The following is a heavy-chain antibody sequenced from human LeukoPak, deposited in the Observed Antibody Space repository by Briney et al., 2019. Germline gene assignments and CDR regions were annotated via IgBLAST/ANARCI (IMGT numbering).Heavy chain of an antibody. V-gene: IGHV3-30*18. CDR3: AKDKDFWSGYYRGVPFYYGMDV. J-gene: IGHJ6*02. Sequence: QPGGSLRLSCAASGLTFSSFDIHWVRQAPGKGLEWVALISYDGSNKYFADSVKGRFTISRDNAKNTLYLQMNSLRAEDTAVYYCAKDKDFWSGYYRGVPFYYGMDVWGQGTTVTVSS. CDR1: GLTFSSFD. CDR2: ISYDGSNK. D-gene: IGHD3-3*01.